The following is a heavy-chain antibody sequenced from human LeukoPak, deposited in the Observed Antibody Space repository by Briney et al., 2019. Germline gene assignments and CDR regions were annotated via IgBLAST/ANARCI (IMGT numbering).Heavy chain of an antibody. CDR3: VRDGEGVAISVNYWFDP. V-gene: IGHV1-8*01. Sequence: GASVKVSCKASGFTFTSYDINWVRQASGQGLEWMGWMNPNNGNTGYAQEFQGRVTITRDTSISTAYMELRGLRSEDTAVYYCVRDGEGVAISVNYWFDPWGQGTLVTVSS. J-gene: IGHJ5*02. D-gene: IGHD3-10*01. CDR1: GFTFTSYD. CDR2: MNPNNGNT.